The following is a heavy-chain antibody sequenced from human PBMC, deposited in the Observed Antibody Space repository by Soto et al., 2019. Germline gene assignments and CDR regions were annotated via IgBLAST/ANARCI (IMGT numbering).Heavy chain of an antibody. J-gene: IGHJ4*02. Sequence: EVQLVESGGGLVKPGGSLRLSCAASAFTFSSYSMNWVRQAQGKGLEWVSSISGTSTYIYYADSVKGRFTISRDNAKNSLYMQMNSLRAEDTAVYYCARGYSNGWQDYWGQGTLVTVSS. CDR2: ISGTSTYI. CDR1: AFTFSSYS. V-gene: IGHV3-21*01. CDR3: ARGYSNGWQDY. D-gene: IGHD6-19*01.